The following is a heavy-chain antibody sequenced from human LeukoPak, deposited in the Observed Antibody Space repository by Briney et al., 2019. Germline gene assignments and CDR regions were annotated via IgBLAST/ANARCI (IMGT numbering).Heavy chain of an antibody. J-gene: IGHJ5*02. D-gene: IGHD5-12*01. V-gene: IGHV4-39*01. Sequence: SETLSLTCSVTSDSITSTISYWAWIRQPPGKGLEWSGRIDFSGTTNNNTSLQSRVTLTVDTSRNQFSLILSSVTAADTAVYYCARQIRYTYDPNWFHPWSQGALVTVCS. CDR2: IDFSGTT. CDR1: SDSITSTISY. CDR3: ARQIRYTYDPNWFHP.